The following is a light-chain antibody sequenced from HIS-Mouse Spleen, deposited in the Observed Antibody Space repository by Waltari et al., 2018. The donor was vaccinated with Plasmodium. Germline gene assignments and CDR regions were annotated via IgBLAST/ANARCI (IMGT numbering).Light chain of an antibody. Sequence: DIVMTQSPLSLPVTPGDPASIYLRSSQSLLHSNGYNYLDWYLQKPGQAPQLLIYLGSNRASGVPDRFSGSGSGTDFTLKISRVEAEDVGVYYCMQALQTPLTFGGGTKVEIK. V-gene: IGKV2-28*01. CDR1: QSLLHSNGYNY. CDR3: MQALQTPLT. CDR2: LGS. J-gene: IGKJ4*01.